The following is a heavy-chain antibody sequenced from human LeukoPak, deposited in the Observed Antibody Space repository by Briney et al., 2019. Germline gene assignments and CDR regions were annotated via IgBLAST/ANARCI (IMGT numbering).Heavy chain of an antibody. V-gene: IGHV4-34*01. CDR3: ARGRGRWLQLGGYDYFDY. CDR2: INHSGST. CDR1: GGSFSGYY. Sequence: PSETLSLTCAVYGGSFSGYYWSWIRQPPGKGLEWIGEINHSGSTNYNPSLKSRVTISVDTSKNQFSLKLSSVTAADTAVYYCARGRGRWLQLGGYDYFDYWGQGTLVTVSS. J-gene: IGHJ4*02. D-gene: IGHD5-24*01.